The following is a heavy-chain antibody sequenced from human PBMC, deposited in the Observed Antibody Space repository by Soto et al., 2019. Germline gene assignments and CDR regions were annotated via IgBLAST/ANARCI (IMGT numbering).Heavy chain of an antibody. CDR2: ISGSGGST. CDR3: AKGFTMVRGVIPLDY. CDR1: GFTFSSYA. Sequence: GGSLRLSCAASGFTFSSYAMSWVRQAPGKGLEWVSAISGSGGSTYYADSVKGRFTISRDNSKNTLYLQMNSLRAEDTAVYYCAKGFTMVRGVIPLDYWGQGTLVTVSS. D-gene: IGHD3-10*01. V-gene: IGHV3-23*01. J-gene: IGHJ4*02.